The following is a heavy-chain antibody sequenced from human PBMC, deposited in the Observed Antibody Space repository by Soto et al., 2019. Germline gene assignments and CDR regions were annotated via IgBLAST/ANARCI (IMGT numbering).Heavy chain of an antibody. V-gene: IGHV4-30-4*01. Sequence: SETLSLTCTVSGGSISSGDYYWSWIRQPPGKGLEWIGYIYYSGITYYNPSLKSRVTISVDTSKNQFSLKLSSVTAADTAVYYCAGGGWYYYYYGMDVWGQGTTVTVSS. CDR3: AGGGWYYYYYGMDV. CDR1: GGSISSGDYY. D-gene: IGHD6-19*01. CDR2: IYYSGIT. J-gene: IGHJ6*02.